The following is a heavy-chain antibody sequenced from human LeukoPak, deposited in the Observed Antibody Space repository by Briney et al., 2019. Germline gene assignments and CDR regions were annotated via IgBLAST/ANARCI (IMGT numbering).Heavy chain of an antibody. V-gene: IGHV1-69*13. CDR3: ARDPYYYDSSGYLYDY. D-gene: IGHD3-22*01. J-gene: IGHJ4*02. CDR1: GGTFSSYA. CDR2: IIPIFGTA. Sequence: ASVKVSCKASGGTFSSYAISWVRQAPGQGLEWMGGIIPIFGTANYAQKFQGRVTITADESTSTACMELSSLRSEDTAVYYCARDPYYYDSSGYLYDYWGQGTLVTVSS.